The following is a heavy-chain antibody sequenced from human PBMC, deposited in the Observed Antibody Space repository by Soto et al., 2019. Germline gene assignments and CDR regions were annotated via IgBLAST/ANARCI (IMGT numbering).Heavy chain of an antibody. D-gene: IGHD1-1*01. V-gene: IGHV1-69*02. CDR1: GGTFSSYT. Sequence: QVQLVQSGAEVKKPGSSVKVSCKASGGTFSSYTISWVRQAPGQGLEWMGRIIPILGIANYAQKFQGRVTXTXAKSTSTAYLGLSSLRSEDTAVYYCAGAELERPPDYWCQGPLVTASS. CDR2: IIPILGIA. CDR3: AGAELERPPDY. J-gene: IGHJ4*02.